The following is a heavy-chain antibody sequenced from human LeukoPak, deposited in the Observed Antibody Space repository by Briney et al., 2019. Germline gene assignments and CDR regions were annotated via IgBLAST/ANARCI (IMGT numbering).Heavy chain of an antibody. J-gene: IGHJ4*02. V-gene: IGHV3-23*01. D-gene: IGHD4-17*01. CDR2: ISGSGGST. Sequence: GRSLRLSCAASGFTFSSYAMSWVRQAPGKGLEWVSAISGSGGSTYYADSVKGRFTISRDNSKNTLYLQMNSLRAEDTAVYYCAKATLNMGDYGDLEYYFDYWGQGTLVTVSS. CDR1: GFTFSSYA. CDR3: AKATLNMGDYGDLEYYFDY.